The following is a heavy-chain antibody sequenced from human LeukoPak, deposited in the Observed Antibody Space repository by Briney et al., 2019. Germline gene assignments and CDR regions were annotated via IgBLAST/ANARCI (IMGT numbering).Heavy chain of an antibody. CDR2: IIPILGIA. CDR3: ARDRYYGSGSYIGNWFDP. J-gene: IGHJ5*02. CDR1: GGTFSSYA. V-gene: IGHV1-69*04. D-gene: IGHD3-10*01. Sequence: ASVKVSCKASGGTFSSYAISWVRQAPGQGLEWMGRIIPILGIANYAQKFQGRVTITADKSTSTAYMELSSLRSEDTAVYYCARDRYYGSGSYIGNWFDPWGQGTLVTVSS.